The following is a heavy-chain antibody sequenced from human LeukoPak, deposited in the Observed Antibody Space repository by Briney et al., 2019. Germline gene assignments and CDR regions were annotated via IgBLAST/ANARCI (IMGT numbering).Heavy chain of an antibody. CDR3: ARGLPTYYYGSGSYYTGKDAFDI. D-gene: IGHD3-10*01. V-gene: IGHV3-21*01. Sequence: GGSLRLSCAASGFTFSSYSMNWVRQAPGKGLEWVSSISSSSSYIYYADSVKGRFTISRDNAKNSLYLQMNSLRAEDTAVYYCARGLPTYYYGSGSYYTGKDAFDIWGQGTMVTVSS. CDR2: ISSSSSYI. J-gene: IGHJ3*02. CDR1: GFTFSSYS.